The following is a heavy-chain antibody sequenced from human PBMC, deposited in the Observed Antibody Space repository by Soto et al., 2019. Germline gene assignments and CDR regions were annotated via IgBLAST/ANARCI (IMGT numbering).Heavy chain of an antibody. V-gene: IGHV3-23*01. D-gene: IGHD3-10*01. Sequence: WWSLRLSCSASVFTFSDFAMYWCRQAPGKGLEWVSVISATDGSTYYADSVRGRFTISRDNSINTVYLQMISLRAEDTAVYYCAKVIGGSESYWGGSHYYYALDVWGQGTTVTVSS. CDR3: AKVIGGSESYWGGSHYYYALDV. CDR1: VFTFSDFA. CDR2: ISATDGST. J-gene: IGHJ6*02.